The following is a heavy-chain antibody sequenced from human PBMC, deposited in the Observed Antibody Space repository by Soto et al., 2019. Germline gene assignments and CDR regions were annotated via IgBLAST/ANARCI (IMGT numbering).Heavy chain of an antibody. D-gene: IGHD2-15*01. CDR2: ISYDGSNK. J-gene: IGHJ5*02. V-gene: IGHV3-30*18. CDR3: AKDWVEWFDP. CDR1: GFTFSSYG. Sequence: QVQLVESGGGVVQPGRSLRLSCAASGFTFSSYGMHWVRQAPGKGLEWVAVISYDGSNKYYADSVKGRFTISRDNSKNTLYLQMNSLRAEDTAVYYCAKDWVEWFDPWGQGTLVTVSS.